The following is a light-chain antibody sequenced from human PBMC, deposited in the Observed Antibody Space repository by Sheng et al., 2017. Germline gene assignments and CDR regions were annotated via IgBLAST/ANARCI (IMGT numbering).Light chain of an antibody. CDR1: QSVNSK. CDR3: QQYDSEIT. V-gene: IGKV3-15*01. CDR2: GTS. J-gene: IGKJ5*01. Sequence: EIVMTQSPATLSVSPGERATLSCRASQSVNSKLAWYQQKPGQAPRLLISGTSTRATGIPARFSGSGSGTEFTLTISSLQPDDFATYYCQQYDSEITFGQGTRLEIK.